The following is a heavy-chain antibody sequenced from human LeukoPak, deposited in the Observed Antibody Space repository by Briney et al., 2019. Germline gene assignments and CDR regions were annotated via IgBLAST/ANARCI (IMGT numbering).Heavy chain of an antibody. D-gene: IGHD4-17*01. V-gene: IGHV3-30*04. CDR1: GFTFSSYA. Sequence: GGSLRLSCAASGFTFSSYAMHWVRQAPGKGLEWVAVISYDGSNKYYADSVKGRFTSSRDNSKNTLYLQMNSLRAEDTAVYYCAREYYGDYYYYGMDVWGQGTTVTVSS. CDR3: AREYYGDYYYYGMDV. J-gene: IGHJ6*02. CDR2: ISYDGSNK.